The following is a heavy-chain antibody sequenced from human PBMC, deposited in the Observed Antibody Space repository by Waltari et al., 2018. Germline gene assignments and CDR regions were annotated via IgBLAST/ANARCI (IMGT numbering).Heavy chain of an antibody. Sequence: EVQLVESGGGLVQPGGSLRLSWAASGFSFSNDWMHWVRQVPGKGLEWVSRITNDGSGTMYADSVKGRFTISRDNAKNTLFLEMNSLRVEDTAVYYCVKEAPARGDWYLDLWGRDTLLAVSS. CDR1: GFSFSNDW. CDR2: ITNDGSGT. CDR3: VKEAPARGDWYLDL. D-gene: IGHD2-2*01. J-gene: IGHJ2*01. V-gene: IGHV3-74*03.